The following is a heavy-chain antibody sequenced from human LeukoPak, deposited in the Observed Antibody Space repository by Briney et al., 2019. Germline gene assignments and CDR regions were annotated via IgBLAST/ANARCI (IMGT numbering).Heavy chain of an antibody. CDR2: ISGSGTYI. CDR1: GFPFITYR. V-gene: IGHV3-21*01. D-gene: IGHD3-22*01. CDR3: ARAYFYDTSGYYYGY. J-gene: IGHJ4*02. Sequence: PGGPLSLSCAPSGFPFITYRITWSRQAPGKGLEWVSPISGSGTYIYYADSVKGRFTISRDNAKNSLYLQMNGLRAEDTAVYYCARAYFYDTSGYYYGYWGQGTLVTVSS.